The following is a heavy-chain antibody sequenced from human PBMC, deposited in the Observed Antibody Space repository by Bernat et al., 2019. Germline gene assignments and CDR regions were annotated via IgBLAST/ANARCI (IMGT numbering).Heavy chain of an antibody. V-gene: IGHV3-23*04. CDR3: AKAQTIGSARWSDY. D-gene: IGHD2-2*01. CDR2: VSGSGGST. CDR1: GFTFSTYA. Sequence: EVQLVESGGGLIQPGGSLRLSCAASGFTFSTYAMSWVRQAPGQGLEWVSTVSGSGGSTYYADSVKGRFTISRDKSKNTLYLEMNNLRAEDTAVYYCAKAQTIGSARWSDYWGQGTLVTVSS. J-gene: IGHJ4*02.